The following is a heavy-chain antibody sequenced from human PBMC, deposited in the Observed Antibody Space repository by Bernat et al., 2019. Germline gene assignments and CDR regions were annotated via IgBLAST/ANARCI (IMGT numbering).Heavy chain of an antibody. CDR3: ARCYGAGSYHWLDP. V-gene: IGHV1-69*01. CDR2: IIPIFCTA. Sequence: HVQLVQSGAEVKKPGSSVKVSCKASGGTFSSYAISWVRHAPGQGLEWIGGIIPIFCTANYAQKFQGRITITADESTSTAYMELSSLRSEDTAVYYCARCYGAGSYHWLDPWGQGTLVTVSS. J-gene: IGHJ5*02. D-gene: IGHD3-10*01. CDR1: GGTFSSYA.